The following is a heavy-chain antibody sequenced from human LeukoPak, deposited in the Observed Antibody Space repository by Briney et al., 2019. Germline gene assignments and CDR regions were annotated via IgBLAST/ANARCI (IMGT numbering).Heavy chain of an antibody. D-gene: IGHD3-9*01. CDR2: ISSSGSTI. J-gene: IGHJ6*03. CDR1: GFTFSDYY. V-gene: IGHV3-11*04. Sequence: PGGSLRLSCAASGFTFSDYYMSWIRQAPGKGLEWVSYISSSGSTIYYADSVKGRFTISRDNAKNSLYLQMNSLRAEDTAVYYCARTARYFDWSYYYYYMDVWGKGTTVTVSS. CDR3: ARTARYFDWSYYYYYMDV.